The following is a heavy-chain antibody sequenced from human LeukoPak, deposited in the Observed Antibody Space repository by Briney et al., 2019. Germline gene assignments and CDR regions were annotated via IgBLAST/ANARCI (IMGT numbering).Heavy chain of an antibody. D-gene: IGHD6-13*01. V-gene: IGHV4-38-2*01. CDR1: GYSISSGYY. J-gene: IGHJ4*02. Sequence: SETLSLTCAVSGYSISSGYYWGWIRQPPGKGLEWIGSIYHSGSTYYNPSLKSRVTISVDTSKNQFSLKLSSVTAADTAVYYCARTNPGIAAAGSYYFDSWGQGTLVTVSS. CDR3: ARTNPGIAAAGSYYFDS. CDR2: IYHSGST.